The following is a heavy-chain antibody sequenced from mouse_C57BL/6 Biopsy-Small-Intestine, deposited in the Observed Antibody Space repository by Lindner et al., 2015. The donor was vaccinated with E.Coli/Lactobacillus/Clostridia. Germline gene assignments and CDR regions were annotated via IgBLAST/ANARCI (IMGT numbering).Heavy chain of an antibody. CDR3: ARDPSLTFGYPYFDY. V-gene: IGHV1-84*02. D-gene: IGHD2-2*01. Sequence: SVKVSCKASRYTFTDYYIHWVRQAPGQGLEWMGWINPKSGATNYAQNFQGRVTLTRDTSITTAYMELGRLSSGDTAIYYCARDPSLTFGYPYFDYWGQGTPVTVSS. CDR1: RYTFTDYY. J-gene: IGHJ4*01. CDR2: INPKSGAT.